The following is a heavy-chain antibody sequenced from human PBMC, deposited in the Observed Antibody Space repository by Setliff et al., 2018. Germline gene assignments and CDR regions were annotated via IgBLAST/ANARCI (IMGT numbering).Heavy chain of an antibody. J-gene: IGHJ5*02. CDR2: IIPIFGTA. D-gene: IGHD6-13*01. V-gene: IGHV1-69*13. CDR1: GYTFTSYD. Sequence: SVKVSCKASGYTFTSYDISWVRQAPGQGLEWMGGIIPIFGTANYAQKFQGRVTITADESTSTAYMELSSLRSEDTAVYYCARDRPPGIAAAGSPNWFDPWGQGTLVTVSS. CDR3: ARDRPPGIAAAGSPNWFDP.